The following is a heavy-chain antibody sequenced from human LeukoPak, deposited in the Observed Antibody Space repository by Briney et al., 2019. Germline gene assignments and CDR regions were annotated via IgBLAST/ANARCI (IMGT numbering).Heavy chain of an antibody. Sequence: PGGSLRLSCAASGVTLSSYAMSWARQAPGKGLEWVSGISSSGSGGNTYYADSVKGRFTISRDSSKNTLFLHMNTLRAEDTAIYYCAKDRRVGASYWYFDLWGRGTLVIFSS. V-gene: IGHV3-23*01. CDR2: ISSSGSGGNT. D-gene: IGHD1-26*01. CDR1: GVTLSSYA. J-gene: IGHJ2*01. CDR3: AKDRRVGASYWYFDL.